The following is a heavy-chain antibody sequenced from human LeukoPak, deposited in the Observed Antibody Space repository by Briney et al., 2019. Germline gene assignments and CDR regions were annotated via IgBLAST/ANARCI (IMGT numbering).Heavy chain of an antibody. CDR1: GVSISSYY. Sequence: SETLSLTCTVSGVSISSYYWSWIRQPPGKGLEWIGYIYYSGGTNYNPSLKSRVTISVDTSKNQFSLKLSSVTAADTAVYYCATQHIWGQGTLVTVSS. V-gene: IGHV4-59*01. CDR2: IYYSGGT. J-gene: IGHJ4*02. CDR3: ATQHI. D-gene: IGHD2-21*01.